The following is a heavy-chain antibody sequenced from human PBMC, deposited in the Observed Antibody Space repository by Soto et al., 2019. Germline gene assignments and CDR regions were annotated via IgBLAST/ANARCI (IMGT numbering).Heavy chain of an antibody. CDR1: GGSISSGGYS. CDR3: ARTDVVTYWYFDL. CDR2: IYHSGST. J-gene: IGHJ2*01. V-gene: IGHV4-30-2*01. D-gene: IGHD2-21*02. Sequence: QLQLQESGSGLVKPSQTLSLTCAVSGGSISSGGYSWSWIRQPPGKGLEWIGYIYHSGSTYYNPSLKSRVXXSXDXXKNQFSLKLSSVTAADTAVYYCARTDVVTYWYFDLWGRGTLVTVSS.